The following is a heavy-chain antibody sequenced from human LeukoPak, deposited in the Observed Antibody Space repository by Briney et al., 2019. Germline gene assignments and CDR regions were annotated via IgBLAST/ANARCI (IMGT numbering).Heavy chain of an antibody. V-gene: IGHV3-23*01. D-gene: IGHD6-25*01. CDR1: GFTFSNYA. J-gene: IGHJ5*02. CDR2: ISSGGVST. CDR3: AKDRSWSSGGNWFDP. Sequence: PGASLRLSCAASGFTFSNYAMSWVRQVPGKGLEWVSTISSGGVSTYYADPVKGRFTISRDNSKNTLYLQMNSLRAEDTAIYYCAKDRSWSSGGNWFDPWGQGTLVTVSS.